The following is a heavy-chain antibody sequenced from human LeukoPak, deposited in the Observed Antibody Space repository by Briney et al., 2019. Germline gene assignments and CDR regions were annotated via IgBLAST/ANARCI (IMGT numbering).Heavy chain of an antibody. CDR2: INAGNGNT. D-gene: IGHD5-18*01. V-gene: IGHV1-3*01. J-gene: IGHJ4*02. CDR1: GYTFTSYA. Sequence: ASVKGSCKASGYTFTSYAMHWVRQAPGQRLEWMGWINAGNGNTKYSQKFQGRVTITRDTSASTAYMELSSLRSEDTAVYYCARDLWDIVVAGVDTAMGIFDYWGQGTLVTVSS. CDR3: ARDLWDIVVAGVDTAMGIFDY.